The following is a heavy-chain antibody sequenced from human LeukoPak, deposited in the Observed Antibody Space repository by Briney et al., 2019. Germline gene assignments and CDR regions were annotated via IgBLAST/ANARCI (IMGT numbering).Heavy chain of an antibody. D-gene: IGHD1-26*01. CDR1: GFAVTANY. CDR3: ARDFVGAFDY. Sequence: GGSLRLSCAASGFAVTANYMNWVRQAPGKGLEWVSYISSSGTTIYYADSVKGRFTISRDNAKNSLYLQMNSLRAEDTAVYYCARDFVGAFDYWGQGTLVTVSS. CDR2: ISSSGTTI. J-gene: IGHJ4*02. V-gene: IGHV3-11*04.